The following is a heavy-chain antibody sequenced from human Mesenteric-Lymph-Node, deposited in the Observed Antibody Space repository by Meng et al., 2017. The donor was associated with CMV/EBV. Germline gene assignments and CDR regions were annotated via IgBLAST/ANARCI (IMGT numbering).Heavy chain of an antibody. CDR1: GYTFTSYG. D-gene: IGHD2-2*01. CDR3: AREDIVVVPTAPRGYYYYGMDV. V-gene: IGHV1-18*01. CDR2: ISTYNGNT. J-gene: IGHJ6*02. Sequence: ASVMVSCKASGYTFTSYGISWVRQAPGQGLEWMGWISTYNGNTNYAQKVQGRVTMTTDTSTSTAYMELRSLRSDDTAVYYCAREDIVVVPTAPRGYYYYGMDVWGQGTTVTVSS.